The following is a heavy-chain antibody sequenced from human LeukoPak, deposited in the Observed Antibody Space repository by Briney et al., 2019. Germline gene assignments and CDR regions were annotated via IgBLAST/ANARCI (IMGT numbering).Heavy chain of an antibody. CDR2: IYYSGST. CDR3: AREAVTTPNWFDP. CDR1: GGSISSYY. Sequence: SETLSLTCTVSGGSISSYYWSWIRQPPGKGLEWIGYIYYSGSTNYNPSLKSRVTISVDTSKNQFSLKLSSVTAADTAVYYCAREAVTTPNWFDPWGQGTLVTVSS. D-gene: IGHD4-17*01. J-gene: IGHJ5*02. V-gene: IGHV4-59*01.